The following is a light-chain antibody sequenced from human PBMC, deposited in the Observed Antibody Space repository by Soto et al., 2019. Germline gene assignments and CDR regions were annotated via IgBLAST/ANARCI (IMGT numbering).Light chain of an antibody. J-gene: IGLJ1*01. Sequence: QSALTQPASVSGSPGQAITISCSGTSSDVGAFNYVSWYQQHPGKAPKLMIYDVSNRPSGVSNRFSGSKSGNTASLTISGLRAEDEADYYCNSYADVVTFVFGTGTKVTVL. CDR1: SSDVGAFNY. V-gene: IGLV2-14*03. CDR3: NSYADVVTFV. CDR2: DVS.